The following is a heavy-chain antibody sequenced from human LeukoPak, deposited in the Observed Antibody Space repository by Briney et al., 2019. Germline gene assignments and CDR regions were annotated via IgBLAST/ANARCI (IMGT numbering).Heavy chain of an antibody. CDR1: GFTFSSYD. CDR2: IGTAGDT. J-gene: IGHJ4*02. D-gene: IGHD3-16*02. Sequence: PGGSLRLSCAASGFTFSSYDMHWVRQATGKGLEWVSAIGTAGDTYYPGSVKGRFTISRENAKNSLYLQMNSLRAGDTAVYYCARGGHYDYVWGRYRQKDGFDYWGQGTLVTVSS. V-gene: IGHV3-13*01. CDR3: ARGGHYDYVWGRYRQKDGFDY.